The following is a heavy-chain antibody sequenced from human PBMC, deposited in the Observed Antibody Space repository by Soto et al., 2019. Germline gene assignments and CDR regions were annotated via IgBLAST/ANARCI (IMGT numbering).Heavy chain of an antibody. V-gene: IGHV4-39*01. CDR3: ARLPFLEWLLSVYFDY. D-gene: IGHD3-3*01. Sequence: SETLSLTCTVSGGSISSSSYYWGWIRQPPGKGLEWIGSIYYSGSTYYNPSLKSQVTISVDTSKNQFSLKLSSVTAADTAVYYCARLPFLEWLLSVYFDYWGQGTLVTVSS. CDR1: GGSISSSSYY. CDR2: IYYSGST. J-gene: IGHJ4*02.